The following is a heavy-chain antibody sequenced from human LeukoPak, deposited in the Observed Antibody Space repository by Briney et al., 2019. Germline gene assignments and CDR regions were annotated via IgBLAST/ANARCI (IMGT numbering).Heavy chain of an antibody. CDR1: GFXFRSYE. D-gene: IGHD3-16*01. V-gene: IGHV3-7*05. J-gene: IGHJ6*02. CDR2: INQDGSDK. Sequence: GGSLRLSCEASGFXFRSYEMNWVRQPPGKGLEWMANINQDGSDKYYVDSVKGRFTISRDNAKNSLYLQMNSLRAEDTAVYYCARVGGSYYYYGIDVWGQGTTVTVSS. CDR3: ARVGGSYYYYGIDV.